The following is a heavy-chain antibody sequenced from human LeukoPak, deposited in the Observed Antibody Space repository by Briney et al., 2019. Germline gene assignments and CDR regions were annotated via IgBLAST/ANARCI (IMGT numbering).Heavy chain of an antibody. V-gene: IGHV4-59*01. J-gene: IGHJ4*02. CDR3: ARHVSGYVVTTPFDY. Sequence: PSETLSLTCTVSGGSISGYYWSWIRQPPGKGLEWIGYINYSGSIKYNPSLKSRVTISVDTSKNQFSLKLSSLTAADTAVYYCARHVSGYVVTTPFDYWGQGSLVTVSS. CDR2: INYSGSI. D-gene: IGHD2-21*02. CDR1: GGSISGYY.